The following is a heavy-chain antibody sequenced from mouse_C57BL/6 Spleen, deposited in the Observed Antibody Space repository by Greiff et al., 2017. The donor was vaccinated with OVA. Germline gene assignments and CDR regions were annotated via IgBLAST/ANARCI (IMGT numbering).Heavy chain of an antibody. CDR2: IDPSDSET. V-gene: IGHV1-52*01. J-gene: IGHJ4*01. CDR1: GYTFTSYW. CDR3: ARYGNYEGAMDY. Sequence: QVQLQQPGPELVRPGSSVKLSCKASGYTFTSYWMHWVKQRPIQGLEWIGNIDPSDSETHYNQKFKDKATLTVDKSSSTAYMQLSSLTSEDSAVYYCARYGNYEGAMDYWGQGTSVTVSS. D-gene: IGHD2-1*01.